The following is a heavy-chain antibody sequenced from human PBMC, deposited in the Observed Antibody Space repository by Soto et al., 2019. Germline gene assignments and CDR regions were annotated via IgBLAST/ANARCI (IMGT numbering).Heavy chain of an antibody. J-gene: IGHJ3*01. D-gene: IGHD3-16*01. CDR1: GDSIRSYY. CDR2: IYYSGST. CDR3: ASQSMITFCGIRKDAFDV. Sequence: QVQLQESGPGLVKPSETLSLTCTVSGDSIRSYYWSWIRQPPGKGLEWIGYIYYSGSTNYNHSLKIRVTISVDTSKTPFSPKLSPVTAADTADYYCASQSMITFCGIRKDAFDVWGQGTMVTVSS. V-gene: IGHV4-59*08.